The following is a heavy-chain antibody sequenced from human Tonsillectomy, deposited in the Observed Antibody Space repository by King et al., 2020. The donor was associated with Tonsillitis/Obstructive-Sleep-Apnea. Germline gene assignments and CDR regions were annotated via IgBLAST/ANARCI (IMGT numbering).Heavy chain of an antibody. J-gene: IGHJ4*02. V-gene: IGHV4-4*02. Sequence: QLQESGPGLVKPSGTLSLTCAVSGGSISSSNWWSWVRQPPGKGLEWIGEIYHSGSTNYNPSLKSRVTISVEKSKNQFSLKLGSVTAADTAVYYCARNGYCSGGSCYDFDYWGQGTLVTVSS. D-gene: IGHD2-15*01. CDR2: IYHSGST. CDR1: GGSISSSNW. CDR3: ARNGYCSGGSCYDFDY.